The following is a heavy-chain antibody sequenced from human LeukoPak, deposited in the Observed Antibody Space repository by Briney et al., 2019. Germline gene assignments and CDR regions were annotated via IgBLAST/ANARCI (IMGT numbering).Heavy chain of an antibody. CDR3: ARVSSGYYSAFDY. D-gene: IGHD3-3*01. CDR1: GFTFSFYA. J-gene: IGHJ4*02. Sequence: GGSLRLSCAASGFTFSFYAMSWVRQAPGKGLEWVAGITSSGNTTYYADSVKGRFTISRDNSKNTLYLQMNSLRAEDTAVYYCARVSSGYYSAFDYWGQGTLVTVSS. V-gene: IGHV3-23*05. CDR2: ITSSGNTT.